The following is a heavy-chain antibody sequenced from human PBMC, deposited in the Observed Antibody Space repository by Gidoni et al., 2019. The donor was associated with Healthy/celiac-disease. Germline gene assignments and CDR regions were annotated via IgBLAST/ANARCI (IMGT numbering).Heavy chain of an antibody. CDR2: IISKAYGGTT. D-gene: IGHD3-10*01. CDR3: TRDNGPGTWSGY. V-gene: IGHV3-49*03. CDR1: GFTVGDYA. Sequence: EVQLVESGGGLVQTGRSLRLYCTASGFTVGDYAMSLFRQAPGKGLEWVGFIISKAYGGTTEYAASVKGRFTISRDDSKSIAYLQMNSLKTEDTAVYYCTRDNGPGTWSGYWGQGTLVTVSS. J-gene: IGHJ4*02.